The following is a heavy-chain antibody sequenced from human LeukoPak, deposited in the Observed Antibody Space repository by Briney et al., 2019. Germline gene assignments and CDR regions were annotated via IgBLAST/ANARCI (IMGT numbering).Heavy chain of an antibody. CDR1: GGTFSSYA. J-gene: IGHJ6*03. Sequence: ASVKVSCKASGGTFSSYAISWVRQAPGQGLEWMGGIIPIFGTANYAQKFQGRVTITTDESTSTAYMELSSLRSEDTAVYYCAGKRIQQWLRSSYYYYMDVWGKGTTVTVSS. V-gene: IGHV1-69*05. CDR3: AGKRIQQWLRSSYYYYMDV. D-gene: IGHD5-18*01. CDR2: IIPIFGTA.